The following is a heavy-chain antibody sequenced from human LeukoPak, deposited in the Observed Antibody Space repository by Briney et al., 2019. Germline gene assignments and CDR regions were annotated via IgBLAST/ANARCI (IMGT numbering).Heavy chain of an antibody. CDR1: GFTFSDYY. CDR3: ARAASGTTGPDSCDYYMYV. CDR2: ISSSGSTI. D-gene: IGHD1-1*01. J-gene: IGHJ6*03. Sequence: GGSLRLSCAASGFTFSDYYMSWIRQAPGKGLEWVSYISSSGSTIYYADSVKGRFTISRDNAKNSLYLQMNSLRAEDTAVYYCARAASGTTGPDSCDYYMYVWGKGTTVTVSS. V-gene: IGHV3-11*04.